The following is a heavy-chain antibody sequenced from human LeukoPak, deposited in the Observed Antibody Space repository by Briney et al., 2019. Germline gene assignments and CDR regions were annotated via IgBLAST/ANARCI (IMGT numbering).Heavy chain of an antibody. CDR1: GGSISSYY. CDR2: IYYSGST. J-gene: IGHJ4*02. V-gene: IGHV4-59*01. D-gene: IGHD2-2*01. Sequence: SETLSLTCTVSGGSISSYYWSWIRQPPGKGLEWIGYIYYSGSTNYNPSLKSRVTISVDTSKNQFSLKLSSVTAADTAVYYCAREVVPAARFDYWGQGTLVTVSS. CDR3: AREVVPAARFDY.